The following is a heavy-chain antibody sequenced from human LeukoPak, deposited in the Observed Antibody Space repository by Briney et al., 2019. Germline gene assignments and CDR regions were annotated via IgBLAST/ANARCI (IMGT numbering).Heavy chain of an antibody. V-gene: IGHV3-73*01. J-gene: IGHJ4*02. Sequence: GGSLRLSCAASGSTFSGSALHGVRQASGERLWWVVRIRSTADAYATAYAASVKGRFTISRDDSKNTAYLQMDRLKTEDTAVYYCTGNYYGSGSYADFDYWGQGTLVTVSS. D-gene: IGHD3-10*01. CDR1: GSTFSGSA. CDR3: TGNYYGSGSYADFDY. CDR2: IRSTADAYAT.